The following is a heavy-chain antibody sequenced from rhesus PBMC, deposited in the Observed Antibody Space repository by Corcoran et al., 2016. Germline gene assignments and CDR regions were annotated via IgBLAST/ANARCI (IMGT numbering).Heavy chain of an antibody. V-gene: IGHV4S10*01. Sequence: QVQLQESGPGVVKPSETLSLTCAVSGGSISDSYRWSWVRQPPGKGLEWIGYIYGSSTSTNYNPSLKSRVTISKDTSKNQFSLKLSSVTAADTAVYYCARDLDYWGQGVLVTVSS. CDR2: IYGSSTST. CDR3: ARDLDY. J-gene: IGHJ4*01. CDR1: GGSISDSYR.